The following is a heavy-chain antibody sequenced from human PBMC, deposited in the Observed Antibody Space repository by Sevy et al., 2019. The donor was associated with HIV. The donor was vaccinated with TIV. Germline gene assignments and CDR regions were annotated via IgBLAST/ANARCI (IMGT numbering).Heavy chain of an antibody. D-gene: IGHD6-6*01. Sequence: ASVKVSCKASGYTFTGYYMHWVRQAPGQGLEWMGRINPNSGGTNYAQKFQGRVTMTRDTSISTAYMELSRLRSDDTAVYYCASAYSSSKSPNYYYYYGMDVWGQRTTVTVSS. CDR2: INPNSGGT. J-gene: IGHJ6*02. CDR1: GYTFTGYY. CDR3: ASAYSSSKSPNYYYYYGMDV. V-gene: IGHV1-2*06.